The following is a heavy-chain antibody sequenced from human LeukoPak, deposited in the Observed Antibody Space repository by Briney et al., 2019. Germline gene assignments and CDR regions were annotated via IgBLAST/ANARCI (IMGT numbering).Heavy chain of an antibody. Sequence: GASVKVSCKASGGTFSSYAISWLRQAPGQGLEWMGGIIPIFGTANYAQKFQGRVTITTDESTSTAYMELSSLRSEDTAVYYCARERGESLRIGNAFDIWGQGTMVTVSS. CDR3: ARERGESLRIGNAFDI. CDR1: GGTFSSYA. D-gene: IGHD2-15*01. J-gene: IGHJ3*02. V-gene: IGHV1-69*05. CDR2: IIPIFGTA.